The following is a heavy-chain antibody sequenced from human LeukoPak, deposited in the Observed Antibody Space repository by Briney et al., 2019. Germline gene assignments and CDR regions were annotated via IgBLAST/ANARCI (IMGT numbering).Heavy chain of an antibody. V-gene: IGHV3-23*01. D-gene: IGHD4-17*01. CDR2: ISGSGGTT. Sequence: HPGGSLRLSCAASGFTFSNYAMTWVRQAPGKGLEWVSVISGSGGTTHYADSVKGRFTISRDNSKNTLYLQMNSLRVDDTAVFYCAKGSGRGTVTTASCDYWGQGTLVTVSS. J-gene: IGHJ4*02. CDR1: GFTFSNYA. CDR3: AKGSGRGTVTTASCDY.